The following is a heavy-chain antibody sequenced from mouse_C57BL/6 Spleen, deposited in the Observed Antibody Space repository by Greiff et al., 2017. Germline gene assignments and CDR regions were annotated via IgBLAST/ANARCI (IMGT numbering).Heavy chain of an antibody. J-gene: IGHJ4*01. CDR1: GYAFSSSW. CDR3: ARSYYGSRGDAMDY. Sequence: VQLQQSGPELVKPGASVKISCKASGYAFSSSWMNWVKQRPGKGLEWIGRIYPGDGDTNYNGKFKGKATLTADKSSSTAYMQLSSLTSEDSAVYFCARSYYGSRGDAMDYWGQGTSVTVSS. V-gene: IGHV1-82*01. D-gene: IGHD1-1*01. CDR2: IYPGDGDT.